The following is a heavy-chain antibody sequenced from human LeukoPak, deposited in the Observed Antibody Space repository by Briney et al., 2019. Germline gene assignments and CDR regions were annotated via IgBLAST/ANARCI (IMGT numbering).Heavy chain of an antibody. V-gene: IGHV3-23*01. D-gene: IGHD4-17*01. CDR1: GFTFNNYA. CDR3: AKDRDSYGDYVLGY. J-gene: IGHJ4*02. Sequence: GGSLRLSCAASGFTFNNYAMTWVRQAPGKGLEWVSAISGGGGSTYYADSVKGRFTVSRDNSKNTLYLQMSSLRAEDTAVYYCAKDRDSYGDYVLGYWGQGTLVTVSS. CDR2: ISGGGGST.